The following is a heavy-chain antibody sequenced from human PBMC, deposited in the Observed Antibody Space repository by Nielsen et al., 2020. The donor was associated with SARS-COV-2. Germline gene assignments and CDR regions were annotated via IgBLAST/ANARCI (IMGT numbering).Heavy chain of an antibody. Sequence: KVSCKASGGTFSSYAISWVRQAPGQGLEWMGGIIPIFGTANYAQKFQGRVTITADESTSTAYMELSSLRSDDTAVYYCARAEAVRGYYYYGMDAWGQGTTVTVSS. CDR3: ARAEAVRGYYYYGMDA. CDR1: GGTFSSYA. J-gene: IGHJ6*02. D-gene: IGHD2-15*01. V-gene: IGHV1-69*01. CDR2: IIPIFGTA.